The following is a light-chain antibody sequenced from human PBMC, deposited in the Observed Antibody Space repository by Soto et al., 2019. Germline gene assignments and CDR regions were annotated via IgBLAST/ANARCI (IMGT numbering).Light chain of an antibody. CDR1: QSVSSY. V-gene: IGKV3-11*01. CDR2: EAS. CDR3: QQRSHWPPIT. Sequence: EIVLTQSPATLSLSPGKRATLSCRASQSVSSYLAWYQQKPCQAPRLLIYEASNRATGIPARFSGSGSGTDFTLTISSLEPEDFAVYYCQQRSHWPPITFGQGTRLEIQ. J-gene: IGKJ5*01.